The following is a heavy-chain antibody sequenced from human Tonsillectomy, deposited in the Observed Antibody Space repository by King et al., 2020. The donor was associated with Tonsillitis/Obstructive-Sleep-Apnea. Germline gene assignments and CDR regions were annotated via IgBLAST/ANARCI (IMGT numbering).Heavy chain of an antibody. J-gene: IGHJ6*03. Sequence: VQLVESGGGLVQPGGSLRLSCAASGFTFSIYAMTWVRQAPGKGLEWVSVISGSGGSTYYADSVKGRFTISRDNSKNTLYLQMNSLRVEDTAVYYCAKESDSSGYYPSNYYYMDVWGKGTTVTVSS. V-gene: IGHV3-23*04. CDR1: GFTFSIYA. D-gene: IGHD3-22*01. CDR3: AKESDSSGYYPSNYYYMDV. CDR2: ISGSGGST.